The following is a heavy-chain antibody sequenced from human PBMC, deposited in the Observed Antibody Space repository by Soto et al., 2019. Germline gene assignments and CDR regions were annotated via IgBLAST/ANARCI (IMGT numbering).Heavy chain of an antibody. J-gene: IGHJ6*03. Sequence: PSETLSLTCTVSGGSISSYYWSWIRQPPGKGLEWIGYIYYSGSTNYNPSLKSRVTISVDTSKNQFSLKLSSVTAADTAVYYCARGVVPVPYYYYYMDVWGKGTTVTVSS. D-gene: IGHD2-2*01. CDR3: ARGVVPVPYYYYYMDV. V-gene: IGHV4-59*01. CDR1: GGSISSYY. CDR2: IYYSGST.